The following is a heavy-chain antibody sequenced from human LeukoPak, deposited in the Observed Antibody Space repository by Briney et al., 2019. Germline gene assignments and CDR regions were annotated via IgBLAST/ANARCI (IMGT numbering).Heavy chain of an antibody. CDR1: GGSFSGYY. D-gene: IGHD3-22*01. CDR3: ATPSSGYKIDALDV. CDR2: INHSGST. Sequence: PSETLSLTCAVYGGSFSGYYWGWIRQPPGKGLEWIGEINHSGSTNYNPSLKSRVTISVDMSKNQFSLRLTSVTAADTAVYYCATPSSGYKIDALDVWGQGTVVAVSS. J-gene: IGHJ3*01. V-gene: IGHV4-34*01.